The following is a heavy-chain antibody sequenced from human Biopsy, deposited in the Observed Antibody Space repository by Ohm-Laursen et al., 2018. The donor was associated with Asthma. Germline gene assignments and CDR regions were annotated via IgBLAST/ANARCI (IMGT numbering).Heavy chain of an antibody. CDR2: IYRNGDT. J-gene: IGHJ4*02. D-gene: IGHD2-21*02. Sequence: SQTLSLTCAVSGDSIDSGDYSWTWIRQSPGVGLEWIGYIYRNGDTYYNPTLKNRATISIDRSKNQFSLRLRSVTAADTAVYYCARGWNCGGDCYSLDSWGQGTLVTVSS. CDR1: GDSIDSGDYS. CDR3: ARGWNCGGDCYSLDS. V-gene: IGHV4-30-2*06.